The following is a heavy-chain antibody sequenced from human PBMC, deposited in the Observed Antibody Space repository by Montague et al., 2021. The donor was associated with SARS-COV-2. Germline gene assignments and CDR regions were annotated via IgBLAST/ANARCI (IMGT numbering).Heavy chain of an antibody. CDR3: ARRGRKLLPVATTIGGFDI. V-gene: IGHV4-39*02. CDR1: GGSISSNNYY. D-gene: IGHD5-12*01. Sequence: SETLSLTCTVSGGSISSNNYYWDRIRQPPGKGLKWIGSIYDSGSTYYNPSLKSRVTISVDTSKNHFSLKLNSVTAADTAVYYCARRGRKLLPVATTIGGFDIWGQGTMVTVSS. CDR2: IYDSGST. J-gene: IGHJ3*02.